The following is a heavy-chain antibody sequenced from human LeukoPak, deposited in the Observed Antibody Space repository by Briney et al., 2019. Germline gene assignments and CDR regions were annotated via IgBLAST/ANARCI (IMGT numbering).Heavy chain of an antibody. CDR3: ASPLSGSYDYYFDY. CDR2: IIPILGIA. V-gene: IGHV1-69*02. CDR1: GGTFSSYT. J-gene: IGHJ4*02. D-gene: IGHD1-26*01. Sequence: ASVKVSCKASGGTFSSYTISWVRQAPGQGLEWMGRIIPILGIANYAQKFQGRATITADKSTSTAYMELSSLRSEDTAVYYCASPLSGSYDYYFDYWGQGTLVTVSS.